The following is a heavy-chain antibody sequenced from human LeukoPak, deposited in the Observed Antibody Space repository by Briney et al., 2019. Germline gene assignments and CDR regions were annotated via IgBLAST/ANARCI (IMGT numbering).Heavy chain of an antibody. CDR1: GGSISSYY. CDR2: IYTSGST. J-gene: IGHJ6*03. CDR3: ARGGQYSSSSQYYYYMDV. Sequence: PSETLSLTCTVSGGSISSYYWSWIRQPAGKGLEWIGRIYTSGSTNYNPSLKSRVTMSVDTSKNQFSLKLSSVTAADTAVYYCARGGQYSSSSQYYYYMDVWGKGTTVTVSS. V-gene: IGHV4-4*07. D-gene: IGHD6-6*01.